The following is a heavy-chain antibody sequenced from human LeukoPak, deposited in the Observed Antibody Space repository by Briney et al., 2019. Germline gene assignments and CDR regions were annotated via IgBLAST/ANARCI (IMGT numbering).Heavy chain of an antibody. J-gene: IGHJ4*02. Sequence: GGSRRLSCAAPGYTFTSYSENWVPQAPGKGLGWVSSLSVRSNYIYYADSVRGRFCTSRGDARDSLYLQMNSLTAEDTAVYYCVRLSRNSDTSGFYYDYDYWGQGTLVTVSS. V-gene: IGHV3-21*01. CDR3: VRLSRNSDTSGFYYDYDY. D-gene: IGHD3-22*01. CDR1: GYTFTSYS. CDR2: LSVRSNYI.